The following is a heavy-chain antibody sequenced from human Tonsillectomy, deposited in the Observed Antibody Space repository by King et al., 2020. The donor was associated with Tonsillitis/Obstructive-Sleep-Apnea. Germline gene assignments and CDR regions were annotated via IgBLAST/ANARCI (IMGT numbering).Heavy chain of an antibody. CDR2: INSDGGST. CDR1: GYTFSSYW. V-gene: IGHV3-74*02. CDR3: ARAGAGWLLL. J-gene: IGHJ4*02. Sequence: VQLVESGGGLVKPGGSLRLSCAASGYTFSSYWMHWVRQAPGKGLVWVSRINSDGGSTSYADSVKGRFTISRDNAKNTLYLEMNSLRAEDTAVSYCARAGAGWLLLWGQGTLVTVSS. D-gene: IGHD3-22*01.